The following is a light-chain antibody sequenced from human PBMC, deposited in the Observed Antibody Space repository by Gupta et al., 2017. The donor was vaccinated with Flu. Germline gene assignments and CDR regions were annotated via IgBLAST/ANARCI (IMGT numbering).Light chain of an antibody. CDR2: DVT. J-gene: IGLJ1*01. V-gene: IGLV2-14*01. Sequence: QSALTQPASVSGSPGQSITISCTGTSSDVGGSNYVSWYQQHTDKAPQLIIYDVTVRPSGVSSRFSGSKSGNTASLTISGLQAEDESDYYCSSYTNSSTFYVFGTGTKVTVL. CDR3: SSYTNSSTFYV. CDR1: SSDVGGSNY.